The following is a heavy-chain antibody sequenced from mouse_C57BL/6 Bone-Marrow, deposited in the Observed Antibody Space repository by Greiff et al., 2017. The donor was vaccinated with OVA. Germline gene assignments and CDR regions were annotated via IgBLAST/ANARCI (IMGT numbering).Heavy chain of an antibody. V-gene: IGHV1-52*01. D-gene: IGHD1-1*01. CDR1: GYTFTSYW. CDR3: ARGGYYGSSYVWFAY. J-gene: IGHJ3*01. CDR2: IDPSDSET. Sequence: QVQLQQPGAELVRPGSSVKLSCKASGYTFTSYWMHWVKQRPIQGLEWIGNIDPSDSETHYNQKFKDKATLTVDKSSSTAYMQLSSLTSEDSAVYYCARGGYYGSSYVWFAYWGQGPLVTVSA.